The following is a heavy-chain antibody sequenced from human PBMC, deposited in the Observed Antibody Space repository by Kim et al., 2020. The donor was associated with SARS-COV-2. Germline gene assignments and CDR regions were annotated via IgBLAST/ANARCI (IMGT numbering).Heavy chain of an antibody. CDR2: MNPNSGNT. CDR1: GYTFTSYD. J-gene: IGHJ4*02. D-gene: IGHD4-17*01. Sequence: ASVKVSCKASGYTFTSYDINWVRQATGQGLEWMGWMNPNSGNTGYAQKFQGRVTMTRNTSISTAYMELSSLRSEDTAVYYCARAHHYGDYLDYWGQGTLVTVSS. CDR3: ARAHHYGDYLDY. V-gene: IGHV1-8*01.